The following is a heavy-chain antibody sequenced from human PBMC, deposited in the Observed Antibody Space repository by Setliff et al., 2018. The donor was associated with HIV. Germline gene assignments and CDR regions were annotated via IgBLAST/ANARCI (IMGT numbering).Heavy chain of an antibody. J-gene: IGHJ4*02. Sequence: ASVKVSCKASGYTFSDYFIHWVRQAPGQGLEWMGWIHPNRGGTNYAQKFQGRVTMTRDTSITTAYMELSRLSSDDTAVYYCATYAGYSSSWYATSPFDYWGQGTLVTVSS. CDR3: ATYAGYSSSWYATSPFDY. CDR1: GYTFSDYF. D-gene: IGHD6-13*01. V-gene: IGHV1-2*02. CDR2: IHPNRGGT.